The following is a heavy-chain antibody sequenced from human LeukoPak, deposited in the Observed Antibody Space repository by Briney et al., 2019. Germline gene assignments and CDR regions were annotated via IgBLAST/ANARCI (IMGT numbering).Heavy chain of an antibody. CDR2: ISPSGDIT. D-gene: IGHD3-16*01. CDR1: GFSFSSHG. V-gene: IGHV3-23*01. Sequence: GGSLRLSCAGSGFSFSSHGMNWVRQAPGKGLEWVSGISPSGDITYYTDSVRGRFTISRDNFKNTLSLQVNSLRAEDTAMYYCAKDDDWGRYRHWGQGTLVTVSS. J-gene: IGHJ1*01. CDR3: AKDDDWGRYRH.